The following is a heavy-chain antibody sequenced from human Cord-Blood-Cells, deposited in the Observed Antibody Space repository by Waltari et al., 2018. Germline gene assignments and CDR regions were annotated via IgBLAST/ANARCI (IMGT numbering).Heavy chain of an antibody. J-gene: IGHJ4*02. CDR3: ASLISSSSVQTDY. Sequence: QVQLQESGPGLVKPSQTLSLTCTVSGGSISSGGYYWCWIRQHPGKGLEWIGYIYYSGSTYYNPSLKSRVTISVDTSKNQFSLKLSSVTAADTAVYYCASLISSSSVQTDYWGQGTLVTVSS. V-gene: IGHV4-31*03. CDR1: GGSISSGGYY. CDR2: IYYSGST. D-gene: IGHD6-6*01.